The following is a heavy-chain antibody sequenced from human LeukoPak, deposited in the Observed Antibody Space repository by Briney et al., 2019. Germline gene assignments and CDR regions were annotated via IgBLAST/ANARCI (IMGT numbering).Heavy chain of an antibody. D-gene: IGHD3-10*01. CDR1: GGSISSSSYY. Sequence: PSETLSLTCTVSGGSISSSSYYWGWIRQPPGKGLEWIGSIYYSGSTYYNPSLKSRVTISVDTSKNQFSLKLSSVTAADTAVYYCARGRRGLFDYWGQGTLVTVSS. CDR2: IYYSGST. CDR3: ARGRRGLFDY. V-gene: IGHV4-39*07. J-gene: IGHJ4*02.